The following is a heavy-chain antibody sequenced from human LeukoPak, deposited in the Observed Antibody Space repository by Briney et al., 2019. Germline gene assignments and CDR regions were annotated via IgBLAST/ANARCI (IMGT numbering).Heavy chain of an antibody. CDR2: IYYSGST. J-gene: IGHJ4*02. CDR1: GGSMSPYH. CDR3: ARGSSWSYYFDY. D-gene: IGHD6-13*01. Sequence: SETLSLTCTVSGGSMSPYHWGWIRQPPGKGLEWTGYIYYSGSTNYNPSLKSRVTISVDTSKNQFSLKLSSVTAADTAIYYCARGSSWSYYFDYWGQGTLVTVSS. V-gene: IGHV4-59*08.